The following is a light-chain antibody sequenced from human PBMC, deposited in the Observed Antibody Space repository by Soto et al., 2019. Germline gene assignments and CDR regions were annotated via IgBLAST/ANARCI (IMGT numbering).Light chain of an antibody. CDR1: SSDVGYYNY. V-gene: IGLV2-8*01. CDR2: EVS. CDR3: SSYAGSNSWV. J-gene: IGLJ3*02. Sequence: QSALTQPPSASASPGQSVTISCTGTSSDVGYYNYVSWYQQHPGKAPKLMIYEVSRRPSGVPDRFSGSKSGNAASLTVSGLQAEDEADYYCSSYAGSNSWVFGGGTKLTVL.